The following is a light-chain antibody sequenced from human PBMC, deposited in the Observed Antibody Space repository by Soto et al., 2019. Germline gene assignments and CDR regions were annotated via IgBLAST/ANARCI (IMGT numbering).Light chain of an antibody. V-gene: IGKV1-39*01. Sequence: DIQMTQFPSSLSASVGDRVTITSRASQGVSAYLLWYQQRQGRAPRLLIYSASSLVSGVPSRFSGSGSGTNFTLTISPLQPEDFAIYYCQQSYRTPHTFGQGTRLETK. J-gene: IGKJ2*01. CDR2: SAS. CDR3: QQSYRTPHT. CDR1: QGVSAY.